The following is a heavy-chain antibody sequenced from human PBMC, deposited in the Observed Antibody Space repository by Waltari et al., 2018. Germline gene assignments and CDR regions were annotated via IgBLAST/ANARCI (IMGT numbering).Heavy chain of an antibody. CDR2: IYTSGST. J-gene: IGHJ4*02. CDR3: ARTKDCSSTSCYDYFDY. Sequence: QVQLQESGPGLVKPSETLSLTCTVSGGSISSYYWRWIRQPAGKGLEWIGRIYTSGSTNYNPSLKSRVTMSVDTSKNQFSLKLSSVTAADTAVYYCARTKDCSSTSCYDYFDYWGQGTLVTVSS. D-gene: IGHD2-2*01. CDR1: GGSISSYY. V-gene: IGHV4-4*07.